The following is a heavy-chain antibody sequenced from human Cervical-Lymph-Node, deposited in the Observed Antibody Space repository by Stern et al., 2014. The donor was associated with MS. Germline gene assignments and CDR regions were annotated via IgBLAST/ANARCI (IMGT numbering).Heavy chain of an antibody. J-gene: IGHJ4*02. CDR3: ARDPRPDFWSGYYYYFDY. CDR2: ISAYNGNT. CDR1: GYTFTSYG. V-gene: IGHV1-18*04. D-gene: IGHD3-3*01. Sequence: VQLVQSGAEVKKPGASVKVSCKASGYTFTSYGISWVRQAPGQGLEWMGWISAYNGNTNYAQKLQGRGTMTTDTSTSTAYMELRSLRSDDTAVYYCARDPRPDFWSGYYYYFDYWGQGTLVTVSS.